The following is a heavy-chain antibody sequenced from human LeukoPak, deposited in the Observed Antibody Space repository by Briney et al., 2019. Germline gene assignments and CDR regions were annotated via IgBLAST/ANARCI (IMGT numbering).Heavy chain of an antibody. CDR3: ASSHYYGPGSYYSTYYFDY. Sequence: SETLSLTCTVSGGSISSYYWSWIRQPPGKGLEWIGYIYYSGSTNYNPSLKSRVTISVDTSKNQFSLKLSSVTAADTAVYYCASSHYYGPGSYYSTYYFDYWGQGTLVTVSS. J-gene: IGHJ4*02. CDR2: IYYSGST. D-gene: IGHD3-10*01. CDR1: GGSISSYY. V-gene: IGHV4-59*12.